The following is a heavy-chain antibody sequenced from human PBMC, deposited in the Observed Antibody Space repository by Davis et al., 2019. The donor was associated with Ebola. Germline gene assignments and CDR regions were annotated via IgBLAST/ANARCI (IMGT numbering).Heavy chain of an antibody. D-gene: IGHD3-22*01. CDR1: GGTFSSYA. CDR2: IIPIFDTA. J-gene: IGHJ4*02. CDR3: AKDRYYDNSPLYYESET. V-gene: IGHV1-69*13. Sequence: SVKVSCKASGGTFSSYAISWVRQAPGQGLEWVGGIIPIFDTASYAHNFQDRVTITADESRITAYLELSSLRSEDTAVYYCAKDRYYDNSPLYYESETWGQGTLVTVSS.